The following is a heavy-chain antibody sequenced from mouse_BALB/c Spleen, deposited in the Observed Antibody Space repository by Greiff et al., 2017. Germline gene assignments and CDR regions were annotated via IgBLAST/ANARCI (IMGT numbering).Heavy chain of an antibody. CDR3: ARIGIYGTAGYFDV. D-gene: IGHD1-1*01. CDR2: IYPGDGDT. Sequence: QVQLKESGAELVRPGSSVKISCKASGYAFSSYWMNWVKQRPGQGLEWIGQIYPGDGDTNYNGKFKGKATLTADKSSSTAYMQLSSLTSEDSAVYFCARIGIYGTAGYFDVWGAGTTVTVSS. V-gene: IGHV1-80*01. CDR1: GYAFSSYW. J-gene: IGHJ1*01.